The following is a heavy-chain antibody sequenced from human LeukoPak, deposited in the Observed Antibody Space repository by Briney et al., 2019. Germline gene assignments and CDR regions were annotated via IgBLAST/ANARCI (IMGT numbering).Heavy chain of an antibody. Sequence: GGSLRLSCAASGFTFSSYWMHWVRQAPGKGLVWVSRMNSAGSITNYADSVKGRFTISRDNAKSTLYLQMNSLTAEDTAVYYCARDNSLPDYWGQGTLVTDSS. V-gene: IGHV3-74*01. CDR2: MNSAGSIT. CDR1: GFTFSSYW. D-gene: IGHD2/OR15-2a*01. CDR3: ARDNSLPDY. J-gene: IGHJ4*02.